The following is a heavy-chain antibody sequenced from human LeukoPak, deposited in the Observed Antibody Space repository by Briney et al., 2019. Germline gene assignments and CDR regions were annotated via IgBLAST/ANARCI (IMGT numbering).Heavy chain of an antibody. CDR2: IYYSGGT. D-gene: IGHD3-9*01. CDR1: GGSIDSSTYY. V-gene: IGHV4-39*01. CDR3: ALTGFYQDDAFDI. J-gene: IGHJ3*02. Sequence: PSETLSLTCTVSGGSIDSSTYYWGWIRQPPGKGLEWIGSIYYSGGTYYNPSLKSRVTISVDTSKKQFSLKVSSVTAADTAVYYCALTGFYQDDAFDIWGQGTMVTVSS.